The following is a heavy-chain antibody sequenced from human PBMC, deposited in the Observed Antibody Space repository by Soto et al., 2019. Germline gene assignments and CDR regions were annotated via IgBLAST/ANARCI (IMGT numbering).Heavy chain of an antibody. CDR2: ISSSSSTI. V-gene: IGHV3-48*01. J-gene: IGHJ4*02. CDR3: ARDNVLRFLEWFHYFDY. CDR1: GFTFGDYA. D-gene: IGHD3-3*01. Sequence: GGALRLSCTASGFTFGDYAMSWFRQAPGKGLEWVSYISSSSSTIYYADSVKGRFTISRDNAKNSLYLQMNSLRAEDTAVYYCARDNVLRFLEWFHYFDYWGQGTLVTVSS.